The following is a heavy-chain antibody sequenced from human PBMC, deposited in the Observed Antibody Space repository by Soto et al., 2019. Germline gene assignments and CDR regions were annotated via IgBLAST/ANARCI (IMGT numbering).Heavy chain of an antibody. V-gene: IGHV4-59*01. D-gene: IGHD6-13*01. CDR3: ARGWYANRFDP. CDR2: IYYSGST. CDR1: GGSISSYY. Sequence: PSETLSLTCTVSGGSISSYYWSWIRQPPGKGLEWIGYIYYSGSTNYNPSLKSRVTISVDTSKNQFSLKLSSVTAADTAVYYCARGWYANRFDPWGQGTLVTVSS. J-gene: IGHJ5*02.